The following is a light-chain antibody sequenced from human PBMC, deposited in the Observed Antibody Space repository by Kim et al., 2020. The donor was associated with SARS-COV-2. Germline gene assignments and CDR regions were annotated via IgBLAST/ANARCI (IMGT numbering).Light chain of an antibody. CDR3: QQYNKWPPRYT. J-gene: IGKJ2*01. Sequence: SPGESATLSCRASQSVSSDLAWYQQKPGQAPRLLIYGASTRATGIPARFSGSGSGTEFTLTISSLQSEDFAAYYCQQYNKWPPRYTFGQGTKLEI. CDR2: GAS. V-gene: IGKV3-15*01. CDR1: QSVSSD.